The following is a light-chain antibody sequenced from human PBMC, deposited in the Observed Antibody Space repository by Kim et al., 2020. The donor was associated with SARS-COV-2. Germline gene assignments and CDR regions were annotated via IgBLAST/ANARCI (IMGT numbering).Light chain of an antibody. CDR3: AAWDDSLNGLYV. V-gene: IGLV1-44*01. CDR1: SSNVGSNT. Sequence: QSVLTQPPSASGTPGQRVTISCSGSSSNVGSNTVNWYQQLPGAAPKLLIYGNNQRSSGVPDRFSGSKSGTSAPLAISGLQSEDEADYYCAAWDDSLNGLYVFGTGTKVTVL. J-gene: IGLJ1*01. CDR2: GNN.